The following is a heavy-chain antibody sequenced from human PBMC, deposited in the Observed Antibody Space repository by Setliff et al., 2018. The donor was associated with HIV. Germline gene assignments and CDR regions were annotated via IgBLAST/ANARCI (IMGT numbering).Heavy chain of an antibody. CDR1: GGSISSGSYY. CDR3: ARVVDADYLDY. CDR2: IYTSGST. D-gene: IGHD2-15*01. J-gene: IGHJ4*02. Sequence: PSETLSLTCTVSGGSISSGSYYWSWIRQPAGKGLEWIGHIYTSGSTNYNPSLKSRLTISVDTSENQFSLKLNSVTAADTAMYYCARVVDADYLDYWGQGTPVTVSS. V-gene: IGHV4-61*09.